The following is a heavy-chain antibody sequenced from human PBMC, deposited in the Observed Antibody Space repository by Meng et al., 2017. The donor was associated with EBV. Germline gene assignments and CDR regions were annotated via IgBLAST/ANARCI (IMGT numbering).Heavy chain of an antibody. J-gene: IGHJ4*02. V-gene: IGHV3-74*01. CDR3: SRDLAGPFDD. Sequence: EGQLVEAGGGPVRPGGSLRLSCAVSGFNFSRFWMHWVRQVPGKGLVWVARTNEDGGITNYADSVKGRFIISRDNTRNTLYLQMNSLRDEDTAVYFCSRDLAGPFDDWGQGTLVTVSS. CDR2: TNEDGGIT. CDR1: GFNFSRFW.